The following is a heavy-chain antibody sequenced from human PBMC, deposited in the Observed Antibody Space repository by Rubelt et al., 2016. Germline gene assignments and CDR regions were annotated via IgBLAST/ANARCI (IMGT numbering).Heavy chain of an antibody. V-gene: IGHV4-34*01. Sequence: QVPLQQWGTGLLKPSETLSRTCAVYVGSFSGHAWAWIRQPPGKGLEWIAEIDHREIINYNPSLKSRLTISIDTSKNQFSLGVSSVSASDTAVYYCARGAGSGCYYNTYWGQGTLVTVSS. J-gene: IGHJ4*02. D-gene: IGHD3-10*01. CDR1: VGSFSGHA. CDR3: ARGAGSGCYYNTY. CDR2: IDHREII.